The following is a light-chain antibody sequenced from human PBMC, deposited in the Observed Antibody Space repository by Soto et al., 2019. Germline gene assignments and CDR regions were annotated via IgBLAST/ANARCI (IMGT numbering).Light chain of an antibody. CDR2: EVR. V-gene: IGLV2-14*03. CDR3: SSYTTSSTLV. Sequence: QSVLTQPASVSGSPGQSITISCTGTSSDVGGYNYVSWYQQHPGKAPKLMIYEVRNRPSGVSNRVSGSKSGNTASLTISGLQAEDEADYYCSSYTTSSTLVFGSGTKVTVL. CDR1: SSDVGGYNY. J-gene: IGLJ1*01.